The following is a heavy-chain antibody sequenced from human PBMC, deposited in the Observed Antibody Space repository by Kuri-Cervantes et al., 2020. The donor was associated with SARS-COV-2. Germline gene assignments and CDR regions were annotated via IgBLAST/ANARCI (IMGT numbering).Heavy chain of an antibody. CDR2: LNPDTGNT. CDR3: ATHDYSNYEEYWFDP. J-gene: IGHJ5*02. CDR1: GYSFSTYD. Sequence: ASVKVSCKASGYSFSTYDINWVRQAAGQGLEWMGWLNPDTGNTGNAKKFQGRVTMTEDTSTDTAYMELSSLRSEDTAVYYCATHDYSNYEEYWFDPWGQGTLVTAPQ. V-gene: IGHV1-8*02. D-gene: IGHD4-11*01.